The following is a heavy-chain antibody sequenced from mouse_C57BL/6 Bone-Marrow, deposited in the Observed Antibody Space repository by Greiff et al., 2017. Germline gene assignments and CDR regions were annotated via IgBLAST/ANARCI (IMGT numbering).Heavy chain of an antibody. J-gene: IGHJ4*01. CDR2: IYPGSGNT. D-gene: IGHD2-14*01. Sequence: QVQLQQSGAELVRPGASVKLSCKASGYTFTDYYINWVKQRPGQGLEWIARIYPGSGNTYYNEKFKGKATLTAEKSSSTAYMQLSSLTSEDSAVYFCARGTVYAMDYWGQGTSVTVSS. CDR1: GYTFTDYY. CDR3: ARGTVYAMDY. V-gene: IGHV1-76*01.